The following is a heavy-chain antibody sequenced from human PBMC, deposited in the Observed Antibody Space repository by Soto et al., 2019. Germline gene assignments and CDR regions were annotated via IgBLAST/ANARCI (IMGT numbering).Heavy chain of an antibody. D-gene: IGHD6-13*01. V-gene: IGHV1-69*12. CDR1: GGTFSSYA. CDR2: IIPIFGTA. Sequence: QVQLVQSGAEVKKPGSSVKVSCKASGGTFSSYAISWVRQAPGQGLEWMGGIIPIFGTANYAQKFQGRVTITADESTSTPYRERSSLRSEDTAVYYCARDRGVTGSSWSQRYYGMDVWGQGTTVTVSS. CDR3: ARDRGVTGSSWSQRYYGMDV. J-gene: IGHJ6*02.